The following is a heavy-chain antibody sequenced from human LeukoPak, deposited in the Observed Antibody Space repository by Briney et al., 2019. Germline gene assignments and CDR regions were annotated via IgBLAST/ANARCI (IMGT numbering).Heavy chain of an antibody. V-gene: IGHV1-2*04. D-gene: IGHD4-17*01. Sequence: ASVKVSCKASGYTFTGYYMHWVRQAPGQGLEWMGWINPNSGGTNYAQKFQGWVTMTRDTSISTAYMELSSLRSEDTAVYYCARDPGSDYYDAFDIWGQGTMVTVSS. CDR3: ARDPGSDYYDAFDI. J-gene: IGHJ3*02. CDR1: GYTFTGYY. CDR2: INPNSGGT.